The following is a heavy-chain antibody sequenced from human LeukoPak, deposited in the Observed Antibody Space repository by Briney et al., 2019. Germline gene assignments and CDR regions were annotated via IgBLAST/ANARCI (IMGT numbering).Heavy chain of an antibody. V-gene: IGHV4-34*01. CDR2: INHSGST. Sequence: PSETLSLTCAVYGGSFSGYYWSWIRQPPGKGLEWIGEINHSGSTNYNPSLKSRGNISVDTSKNQFSLKLSSVTAADTAVYYCARGSIAAVNFYWGQGTLVTVSS. D-gene: IGHD6-13*01. CDR3: ARGSIAAVNFY. J-gene: IGHJ4*02. CDR1: GGSFSGYY.